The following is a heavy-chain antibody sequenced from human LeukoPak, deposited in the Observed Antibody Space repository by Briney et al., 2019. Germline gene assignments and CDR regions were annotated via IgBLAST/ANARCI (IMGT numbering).Heavy chain of an antibody. D-gene: IGHD3-22*01. Sequence: ASVKVSCKASGYTFTSYGIRWVRQAPGQGLEWMGWISAYNGNTNYAQKLQGRVTMTTDTSTGTAYMELRSLRSDDTAVYYCARDLGHYYDSSGDYWGQGTLVTVSS. V-gene: IGHV1-18*01. CDR3: ARDLGHYYDSSGDY. CDR1: GYTFTSYG. J-gene: IGHJ4*02. CDR2: ISAYNGNT.